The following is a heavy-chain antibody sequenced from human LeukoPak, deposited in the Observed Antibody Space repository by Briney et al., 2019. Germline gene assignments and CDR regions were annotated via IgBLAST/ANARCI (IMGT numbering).Heavy chain of an antibody. CDR3: ARTRKYSGYDSYFYGMDV. Sequence: GGSLRLSRAASGFTFSSYAMSWVRQAPGKGLEWVSAISGSGGSTYYADSVKGRFTISRDNSKNTLYLQMNSLRAEDTAVYYCARTRKYSGYDSYFYGMDVWGQGTTVTVSS. CDR1: GFTFSSYA. J-gene: IGHJ6*02. V-gene: IGHV3-23*01. CDR2: ISGSGGST. D-gene: IGHD5-12*01.